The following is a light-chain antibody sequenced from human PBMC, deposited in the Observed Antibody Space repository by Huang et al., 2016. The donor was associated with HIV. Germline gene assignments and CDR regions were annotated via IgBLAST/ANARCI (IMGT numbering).Light chain of an antibody. CDR2: DAS. CDR1: QSVSSSY. V-gene: IGKV3-20*01. Sequence: EIVLTQSPGTLSLSPGERATLSCRASQSVSSSYLAWYQQKPCQAPRRLIYDASSRATGISDRFSGSGSGTDFSLTINRLEPEDFVVYYCQQYGSSPVTFGGGTKVEIK. CDR3: QQYGSSPVT. J-gene: IGKJ4*01.